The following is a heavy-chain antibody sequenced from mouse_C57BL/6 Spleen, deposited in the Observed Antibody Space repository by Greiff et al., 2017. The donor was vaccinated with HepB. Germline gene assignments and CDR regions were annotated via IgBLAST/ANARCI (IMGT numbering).Heavy chain of an antibody. D-gene: IGHD1-1*01. Sequence: QVQLQQSGPELVKPGASVKISCKASGYAFSSSWMNWVKQRPGKGLEWIGRIYPGDGDTNYNGKFKGKATLTADKSSSTAYMQLSSLTSEDSAVYFCASPFITTVVAPHFDDWGQGTTLTVSS. CDR2: IYPGDGDT. V-gene: IGHV1-82*01. J-gene: IGHJ2*01. CDR1: GYAFSSSW. CDR3: ASPFITTVVAPHFDD.